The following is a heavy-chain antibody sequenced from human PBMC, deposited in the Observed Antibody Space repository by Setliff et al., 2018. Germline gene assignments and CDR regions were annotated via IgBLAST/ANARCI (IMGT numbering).Heavy chain of an antibody. CDR3: ARDLTQSHDYGGNSDSP. Sequence: SVKVSCKASGGTFSSYAISWVLQAPGQGLEWMGGIIPIFGTANYAQKFQGRVTITTDESTSTAYMELSSLRSEDTAVYYCARDLTQSHDYGGNSDSPWGQGTLVTVSS. V-gene: IGHV1-69*05. J-gene: IGHJ5*02. D-gene: IGHD4-17*01. CDR1: GGTFSSYA. CDR2: IIPIFGTA.